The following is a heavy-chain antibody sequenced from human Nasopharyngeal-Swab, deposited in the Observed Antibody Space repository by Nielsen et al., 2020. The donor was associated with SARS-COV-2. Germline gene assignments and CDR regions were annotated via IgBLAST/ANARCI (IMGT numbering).Heavy chain of an antibody. CDR2: IKQDGSEE. V-gene: IGHV3-7*01. Sequence: GESLKLSCASSGFTFSSYWLSWVRQAPGKGLEWVEDIKQDGSEEYYVDSVKGRFTISRDDAKNSLYLQMNSLRAEDTAVYYCAKDDYGDDWRGRYYYYYMDVWGKGTTVTVSS. J-gene: IGHJ6*03. D-gene: IGHD4-17*01. CDR3: AKDDYGDDWRGRYYYYYMDV. CDR1: GFTFSSYW.